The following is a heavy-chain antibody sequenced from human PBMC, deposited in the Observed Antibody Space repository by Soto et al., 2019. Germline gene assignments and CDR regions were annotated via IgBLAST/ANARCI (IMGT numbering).Heavy chain of an antibody. CDR1: GYSFTDYH. CDR3: ARSSSRAAAGQVHYHYYGLDV. D-gene: IGHD6-13*01. Sequence: GASVKVSCKASGYSFTDYHIHWVRQAPGQGLEWLGRINPKSGGTSTAQKFQGWVTMTTDTSISTASMELTRLTSDDTAIYYCARSSSRAAAGQVHYHYYGLDVWGQGTTVTVSS. V-gene: IGHV1-2*04. CDR2: INPKSGGT. J-gene: IGHJ6*02.